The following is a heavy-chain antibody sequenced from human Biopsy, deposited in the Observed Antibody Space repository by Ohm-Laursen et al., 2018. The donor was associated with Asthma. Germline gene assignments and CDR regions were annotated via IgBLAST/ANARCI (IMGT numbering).Heavy chain of an antibody. CDR2: VFWSGST. J-gene: IGHJ6*02. CDR1: GGYTGSSDHH. D-gene: IGHD4-17*01. CDR3: ARVVSYGDIYFGIDV. Sequence: TLSLTCQMSGGYTGSSDHHWAWIRQAPGKGLEWIGFVFWSGSTHYSRSLERRVSISIDTATNEFSMKLWSVTPADTAVYFCARVVSYGDIYFGIDVWGPGNTVVVS. V-gene: IGHV4-30-4*01.